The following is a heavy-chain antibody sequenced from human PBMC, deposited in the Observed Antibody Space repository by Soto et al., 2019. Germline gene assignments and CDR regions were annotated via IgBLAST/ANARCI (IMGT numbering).Heavy chain of an antibody. CDR3: GRGGEGLAGAGTAGFDY. CDR2: IYHSGGT. Sequence: SETLSLTCTISGASISSGGYSWTWIRQPPGKGLECIGYIYHSGGTYYNPSLKSRVTMSVDRSKNHFSLNLTSVTAADTAVYFCGRGGEGLAGAGTAGFDYWGQGSLVTVSS. D-gene: IGHD6-19*01. J-gene: IGHJ4*02. CDR1: GASISSGGYS. V-gene: IGHV4-30-2*01.